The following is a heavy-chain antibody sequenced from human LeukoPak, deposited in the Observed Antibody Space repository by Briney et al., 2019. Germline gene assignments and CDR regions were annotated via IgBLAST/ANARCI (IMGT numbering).Heavy chain of an antibody. V-gene: IGHV3-64D*06. Sequence: GGSLRLSCSASGFSFTTYAMQWVRQAPGRGLESVSGISGNGGSTYYADSVKGRFTISRDNPKNTLYLQMSSLRPEDTAVYYCVRDHIVVVPAAPTAYYYYGMDVWGQGTTVTVSS. J-gene: IGHJ6*02. CDR1: GFSFTTYA. D-gene: IGHD2-2*01. CDR2: ISGNGGST. CDR3: VRDHIVVVPAAPTAYYYYGMDV.